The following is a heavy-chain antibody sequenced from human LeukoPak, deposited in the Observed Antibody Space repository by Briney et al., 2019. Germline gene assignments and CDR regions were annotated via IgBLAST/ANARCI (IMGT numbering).Heavy chain of an antibody. CDR2: IDPSDSYT. V-gene: IGHV5-10-1*01. CDR3: ARVWYCSSSSCYQIDY. CDR1: GYGFTSYW. Sequence: GKSLKISCKGSGYGFTSYWISWVRQMPGKGLEWMGRIDPSDSYTNYSPSFQGHVTISADKSISTAYLQWSSLKASDTAMYYCARVWYCSSSSCYQIDYWGQGTLVTVSS. D-gene: IGHD2-2*01. J-gene: IGHJ4*02.